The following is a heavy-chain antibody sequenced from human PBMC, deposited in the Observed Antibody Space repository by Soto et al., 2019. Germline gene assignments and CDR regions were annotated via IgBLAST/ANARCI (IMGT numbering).Heavy chain of an antibody. CDR1: GFTFSSYA. J-gene: IGHJ4*02. Sequence: GGSLRLSCAASGFTFSSYAMRWVRQAPGKGLEWVAVISYDGSNKYYADSVKGRFTISRDNSKNTLYLQMNSLRAEDTAVYYCASDGTLGSSGYSVDYWGQGTLVTVSS. D-gene: IGHD3-22*01. CDR2: ISYDGSNK. CDR3: ASDGTLGSSGYSVDY. V-gene: IGHV3-30-3*01.